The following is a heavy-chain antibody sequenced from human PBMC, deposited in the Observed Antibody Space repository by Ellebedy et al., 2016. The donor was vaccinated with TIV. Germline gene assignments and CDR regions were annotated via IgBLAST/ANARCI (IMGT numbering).Heavy chain of an antibody. J-gene: IGHJ3*02. CDR3: AGRYFDI. CDR2: IKHDGTEK. CDR1: GFTFASYW. V-gene: IGHV3-7*01. Sequence: GESLKISXAASGFTFASYWMHWVRQAPGKGLEWVANIKHDGTEKYYVGSVKGRFTISRDNAKDSLSLQMNSLRTEDTAVYYCAGRYFDIWGQGTMVTVSS.